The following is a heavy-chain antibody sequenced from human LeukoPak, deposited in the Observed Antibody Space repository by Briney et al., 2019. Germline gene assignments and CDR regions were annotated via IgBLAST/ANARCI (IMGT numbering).Heavy chain of an antibody. V-gene: IGHV4-59*12. D-gene: IGHD3-22*01. J-gene: IGHJ3*02. CDR3: VSSPYYYDSSGYLNAFDI. Sequence: SETLSLTCTVSGGSISSYYWSWIRQPPGKGLEWIGYIYYSGSTNYNPSLKSRVTISVDTSKNQFSLKLSSVTAADTAVYYCVSSPYYYDSSGYLNAFDIWGQGTMVTVSS. CDR2: IYYSGST. CDR1: GGSISSYY.